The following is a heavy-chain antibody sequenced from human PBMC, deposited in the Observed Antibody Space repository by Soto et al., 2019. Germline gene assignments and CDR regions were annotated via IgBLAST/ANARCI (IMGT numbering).Heavy chain of an antibody. Sequence: QVQLVQSGAEVKKPGSSVKVSCKASGGTFSSYTISWVRQAPGQGLEWMGRIIPILGIANYAQKFQGRVTITADKSTSTGDMELSSLRSEDTAVYYCARDRGSSSPAFYFDYWGQGTLVTVSS. CDR2: IIPILGIA. J-gene: IGHJ4*02. D-gene: IGHD6-13*01. CDR3: ARDRGSSSPAFYFDY. CDR1: GGTFSSYT. V-gene: IGHV1-69*08.